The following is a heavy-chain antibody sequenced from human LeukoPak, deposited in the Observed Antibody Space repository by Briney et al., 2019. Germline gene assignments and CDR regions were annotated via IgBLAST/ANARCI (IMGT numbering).Heavy chain of an antibody. CDR3: ARGYSKAFDY. J-gene: IGHJ4*02. CDR2: IYSGGRT. CDR1: GFTVSNNY. Sequence: GGSLRLSCAASGFTVSNNYIGWVRQAPGKGLEWVAVIYSGGRTYYADSVKGRFTISRDNSKDTVYLQMNSLRSEDTAVYYCARGYSKAFDYWGQGTLVTVSS. V-gene: IGHV3-53*01. D-gene: IGHD4-11*01.